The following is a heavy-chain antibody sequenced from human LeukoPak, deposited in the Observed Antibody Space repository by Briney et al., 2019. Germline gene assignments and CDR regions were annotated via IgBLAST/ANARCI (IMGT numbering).Heavy chain of an antibody. CDR1: GGSFSGYY. V-gene: IGHV4-34*01. Sequence: SETLSLTCAVYGGSFSGYYWSWIRQPPGKGLEWIGEINHSGSTNYNPSLKSRVTTSVGTSKNQFSLKLSSVTAADTAVYYCARGFTYYYDSSGYRPFDYWGQGTLVTVSS. CDR2: INHSGST. J-gene: IGHJ4*02. CDR3: ARGFTYYYDSSGYRPFDY. D-gene: IGHD3-22*01.